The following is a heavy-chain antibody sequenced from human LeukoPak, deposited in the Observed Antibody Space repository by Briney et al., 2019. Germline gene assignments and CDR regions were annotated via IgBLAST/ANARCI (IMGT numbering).Heavy chain of an antibody. Sequence: GGSLRLSCAASGYTFSSYGMHWVRQAPGKGLEWVAVIWYDGSNKYYADSVKGRFTISRDNSKNTLYLQMNSLRAEDTAVYYCARRYSSSGMDVWGKGTTVTVSS. CDR1: GYTFSSYG. D-gene: IGHD6-6*01. CDR3: ARRYSSSGMDV. J-gene: IGHJ6*03. CDR2: IWYDGSNK. V-gene: IGHV3-33*01.